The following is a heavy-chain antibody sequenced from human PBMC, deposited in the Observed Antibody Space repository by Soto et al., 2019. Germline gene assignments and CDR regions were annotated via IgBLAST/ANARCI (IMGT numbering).Heavy chain of an antibody. CDR1: GFTFSSYG. D-gene: IGHD3-10*01. Sequence: GGSLRLSCAASGFTFSSYGMNWVRQAPGKGLEWISYISSSSSTIYYADSVKGRFTISRDNAKNSLYLQMNSLRDEDTAVYYCARGLGITMVRGVYDYYYYGMDVWGQGTTVTVSS. CDR2: ISSSSSTI. J-gene: IGHJ6*02. CDR3: ARGLGITMVRGVYDYYYYGMDV. V-gene: IGHV3-48*02.